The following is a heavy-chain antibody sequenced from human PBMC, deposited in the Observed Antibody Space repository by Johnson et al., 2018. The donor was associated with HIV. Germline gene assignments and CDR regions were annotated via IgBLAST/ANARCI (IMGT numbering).Heavy chain of an antibody. CDR2: LLHDANGQ. J-gene: IGHJ3*02. V-gene: IGHV3-30*09. CDR3: ARDGVAGTSGDI. Sequence: VQVVESGGGVVQPGRSLRLSCVVSGLSFSNHAIYWVRQAPGKGLRWVPILLHDANGQHYADSVKGRFAISRGYSKNTLYLQMNSLRAEDTAVYYCARDGVAGTSGDIWGQGTMVTVSS. CDR1: GLSFSNHA. D-gene: IGHD6-19*01.